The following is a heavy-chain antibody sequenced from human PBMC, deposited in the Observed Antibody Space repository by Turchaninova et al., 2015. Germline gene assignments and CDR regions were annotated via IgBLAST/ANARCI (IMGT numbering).Heavy chain of an antibody. CDR3: ARAWGTRVPYSSGRKLYFDY. V-gene: IGHV4-34*01. CDR2: INHSGST. Sequence: QVQLQQWGAGLLKPSETLSLPCAVYGGSFSGYYWCWIRQPPGKVLEWIGEINHSGSTHYTPSLKSRVTISVETSKNQFSLKLSSVTAADTAVYYCARAWGTRVPYSSGRKLYFDYWGQGTLVTVSS. CDR1: GGSFSGYY. J-gene: IGHJ4*02. D-gene: IGHD6-19*01.